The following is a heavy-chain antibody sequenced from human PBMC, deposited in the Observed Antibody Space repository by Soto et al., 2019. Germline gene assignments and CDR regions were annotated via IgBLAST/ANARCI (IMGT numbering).Heavy chain of an antibody. D-gene: IGHD5-12*01. J-gene: IGHJ6*02. Sequence: SETLSLTCTVSGGSISSGGYYWSWIRQQPEKGQEWIGYIYYSGSTYYKPSLKSRVTISVDTSKNQFSLKLSSVAAADTAVYYCARVKSHRRGYDFNYYYYGMDVWGQGTTVTVSS. CDR3: ARVKSHRRGYDFNYYYYGMDV. CDR1: GGSISSGGYY. V-gene: IGHV4-31*03. CDR2: IYYSGST.